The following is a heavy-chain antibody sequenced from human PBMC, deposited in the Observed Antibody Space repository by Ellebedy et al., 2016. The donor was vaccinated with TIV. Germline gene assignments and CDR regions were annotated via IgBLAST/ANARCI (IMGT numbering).Heavy chain of an antibody. CDR3: ARGVGVQHFWMDV. V-gene: IGHV3-21*01. CDR2: ISSSSSYI. CDR1: GFTFSSYS. D-gene: IGHD3-3*02. Sequence: GESLKISCAASGFTFSSYSMNWVRQAPGKGLEWVSSISSSSSYIYYADSVKGRFTISRDNAKNSLYLQMNSLRAEDTAVYYCARGVGVQHFWMDVWGQGTTVTVSS. J-gene: IGHJ6*02.